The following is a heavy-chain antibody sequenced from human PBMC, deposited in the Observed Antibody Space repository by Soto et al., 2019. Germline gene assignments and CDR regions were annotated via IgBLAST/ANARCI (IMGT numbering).Heavy chain of an antibody. CDR3: VRQGIGDLHGLVDV. D-gene: IGHD3-10*01. V-gene: IGHV4-59*08. CDR1: SGPSRSHN. CDR2: VYYTGST. Sequence: QVQLQQSGPGLVKPSETLSLTCTVSSGPSRSHNWGWIRQPPGRGLEWIGYVYYTGSTSYNPSLKRRVPLPAATSTNHPPLTLSSVPAADPAVYYCVRQGIGDLHGLVDVWGQGTTVSVSS. J-gene: IGHJ6*02.